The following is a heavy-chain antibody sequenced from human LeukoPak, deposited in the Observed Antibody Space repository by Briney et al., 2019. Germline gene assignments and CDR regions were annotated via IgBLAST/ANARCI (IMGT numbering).Heavy chain of an antibody. J-gene: IGHJ4*02. D-gene: IGHD6-6*01. Sequence: PGGSLRLSCAASGFTFSSYAMSWVRQAPGRGLEWVSAISGSGYSTYYADSVKGRFTISRDNSKNTVYLQMNSLRAEDTAVYYCAKVEGFSSSSGYFDYWGQGTLVTVSS. CDR2: ISGSGYST. CDR3: AKVEGFSSSSGYFDY. V-gene: IGHV3-23*01. CDR1: GFTFSSYA.